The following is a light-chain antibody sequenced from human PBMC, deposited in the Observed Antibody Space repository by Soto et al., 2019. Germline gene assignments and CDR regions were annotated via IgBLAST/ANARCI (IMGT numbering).Light chain of an antibody. CDR3: QQYGSSPLWT. CDR1: QSVSSSY. J-gene: IGKJ1*01. Sequence: EIVFTQSACTLSLSPGERATLSCRASQSVSSSYLAWYQQKPGQAPRLLIYGASSRATGIPDRFSGSGSGTDFTLTISRLEPEDFAVYYCQQYGSSPLWTFGQGTKVDNK. CDR2: GAS. V-gene: IGKV3-20*01.